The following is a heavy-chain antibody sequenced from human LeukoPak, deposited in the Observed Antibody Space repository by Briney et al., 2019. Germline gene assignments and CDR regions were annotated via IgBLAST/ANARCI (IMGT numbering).Heavy chain of an antibody. CDR3: ARDQETRAAAGLDY. D-gene: IGHD6-13*01. CDR1: GYTFTSYD. Sequence: GASVKVSCKASGYTFTSYDINWVRQATGQGLEWMGWMNPNSGNTGYAQKFQGRVTITRNTSISTAYMELSSLRSEDKAVYYCARDQETRAAAGLDYWGQGTLVTVSS. V-gene: IGHV1-8*03. CDR2: MNPNSGNT. J-gene: IGHJ4*02.